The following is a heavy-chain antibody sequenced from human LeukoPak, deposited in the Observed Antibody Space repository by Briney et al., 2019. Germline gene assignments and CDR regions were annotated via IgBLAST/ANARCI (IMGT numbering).Heavy chain of an antibody. CDR2: ISGSGGST. CDR1: GFTFSSYA. J-gene: IGHJ4*02. Sequence: GGSLRLSCAASGFTFSSYAMSWVRQAPGKGLEWVSAISGSGGSTYYADSVKGRFTISRDNPKNTLYLQMNSLRAEDTAVYYCAKAGSLWFGELLGWGQGTLVTVSS. CDR3: AKAGSLWFGELLG. V-gene: IGHV3-23*01. D-gene: IGHD3-10*01.